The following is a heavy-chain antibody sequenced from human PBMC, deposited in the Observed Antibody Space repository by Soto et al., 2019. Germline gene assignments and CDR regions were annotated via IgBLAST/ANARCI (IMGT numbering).Heavy chain of an antibody. CDR3: TTALKLRLSCMDV. J-gene: IGHJ6*02. V-gene: IGHV3-15*07. CDR2: IKSKTDGGAI. D-gene: IGHD1-26*01. CDR1: GFTFSNAW. Sequence: PGGSLRLSCAASGFTFSNAWMNWVRQAPGKGLEWVGLIKSKTDGGAIDYAAPVKGRFTISRDDSKDTLYLQMNSLKTEDTAVYYCTTALKLRLSCMDVWGQAISGTVSS.